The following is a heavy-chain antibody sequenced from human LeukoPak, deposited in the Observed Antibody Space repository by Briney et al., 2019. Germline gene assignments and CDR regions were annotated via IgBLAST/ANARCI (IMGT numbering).Heavy chain of an antibody. V-gene: IGHV3-23*01. Sequence: PGGSLRLSCAASGFTFSSYAMSWVRQAPGKGLEWVSAISGSGGSTYYADSVKGRFTISRDNSKNTLYLQMNSLRAEDTAVYYCGKDLGYYDTSGYSRVYYYYYGMDVWGQGTTVTVSS. CDR2: ISGSGGST. D-gene: IGHD3-22*01. J-gene: IGHJ6*02. CDR3: GKDLGYYDTSGYSRVYYYYYGMDV. CDR1: GFTFSSYA.